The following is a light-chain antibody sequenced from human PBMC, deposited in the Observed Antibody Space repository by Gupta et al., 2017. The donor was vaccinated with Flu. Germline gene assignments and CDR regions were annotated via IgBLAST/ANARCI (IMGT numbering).Light chain of an antibody. CDR1: SSDVVGYNY. CDR3: SSDTSSSTLGV. CDR2: EVS. J-gene: IGLJ2*01. V-gene: IGLV2-14*01. Sequence: QSALTPPASLSGSPGQSITISCTGTSSDVVGYNYVPWYQQHPGTAPKLMIYEVSNRPSGVSNRFSGSKSSNTASLTISGLQAEDEADYYCSSDTSSSTLGVFGGGTKLTVL.